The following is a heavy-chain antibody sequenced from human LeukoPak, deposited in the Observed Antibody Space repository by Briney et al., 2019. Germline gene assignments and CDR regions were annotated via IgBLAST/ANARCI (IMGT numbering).Heavy chain of an antibody. D-gene: IGHD3-9*01. CDR3: ARQYDTNWFDP. Sequence: GESLRISCKGSGYSFTSYWISWVRQMPGKGLEWMGIIYPGDSDTRYSPSFQGQVTISADKSISTAYLQWSSLKASDTAMYYCARQYDTNWFDPWGQGTLVTVSS. CDR1: GYSFTSYW. J-gene: IGHJ5*02. CDR2: IYPGDSDT. V-gene: IGHV5-51*01.